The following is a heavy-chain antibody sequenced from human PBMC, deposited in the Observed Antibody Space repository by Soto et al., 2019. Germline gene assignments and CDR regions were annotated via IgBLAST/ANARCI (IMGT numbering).Heavy chain of an antibody. J-gene: IGHJ4*02. Sequence: ASVKVSRKASGYTFTRYNINWVRQAPGQGLEWVAGSNSNSGNSDHAQQFQGRLTVTRETSISTAYMELSSLRSDDTAVYYCVLLGVFDHSGPRNLVTV. CDR3: VLLGVFDH. D-gene: IGHD3-10*01. CDR1: GYTFTRYN. CDR2: SNSNSGNS. V-gene: IGHV1-8*03.